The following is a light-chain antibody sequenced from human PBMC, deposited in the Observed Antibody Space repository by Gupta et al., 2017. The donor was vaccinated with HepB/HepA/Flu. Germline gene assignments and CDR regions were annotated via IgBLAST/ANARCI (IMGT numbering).Light chain of an antibody. J-gene: IGLJ2*01. CDR3: LLSYSGVRV. CDR2: DTN. V-gene: IGLV7-46*01. CDR1: TGAVTSTHY. Sequence: QAVVTQEPSLTVSPGGTVIFTCGSSTGAVTSTHYTYWFQHKPGQAPTTLVYDTNNKQSWAFARFSGSLLGGKAALTLSGAQPEDEADYYCLLSYSGVRVFGGGTKLTVL.